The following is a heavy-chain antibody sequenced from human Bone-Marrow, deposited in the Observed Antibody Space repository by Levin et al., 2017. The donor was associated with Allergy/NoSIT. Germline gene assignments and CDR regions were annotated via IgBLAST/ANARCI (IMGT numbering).Heavy chain of an antibody. J-gene: IGHJ6*02. CDR1: GGTFSSYA. V-gene: IGHV1-69*01. CDR2: IIPIFGTA. Sequence: KISCKASGGTFSSYAISWVRQAPGQGLEWMGGIIPIFGTANYAQKFQGRVTITADESTSTAYMELSSLRSEDTAVYYCARAQMKYYDIGGEDYYGMDGWGQGTTVTVSS. D-gene: IGHD3-9*01. CDR3: ARAQMKYYDIGGEDYYGMDG.